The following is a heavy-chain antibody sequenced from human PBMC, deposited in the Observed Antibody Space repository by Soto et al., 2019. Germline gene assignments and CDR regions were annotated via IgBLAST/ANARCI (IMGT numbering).Heavy chain of an antibody. J-gene: IGHJ4*02. CDR2: ISGSGGST. D-gene: IGHD6-13*01. CDR3: AKASSPHSTRPY. V-gene: IGHV3-23*01. CDR1: GFTFSSYA. Sequence: SLRLSCAASGFTFSSYAMSWVRQAPGKGLEWVSAISGSGGSTYYADSVKGRFTISRDNSKNTLYLQMNSLRAEDTAVYYCAKASSPHSTRPYWGQGTLVTVSS.